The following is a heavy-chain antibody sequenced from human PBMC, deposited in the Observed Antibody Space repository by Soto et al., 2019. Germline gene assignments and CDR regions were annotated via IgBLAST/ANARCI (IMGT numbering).Heavy chain of an antibody. CDR1: GFTFRSDW. Sequence: PGGSLRLSCAASGFTFRSDWMHWVRQAPGKGLVWVSRINTDGSNTGYADSVKGRFTISRDTSKNTVYLHMDSLRAEDTAVYYCARAEVEMPTPWGQGTLVTVSS. CDR2: INTDGSNT. V-gene: IGHV3-74*01. J-gene: IGHJ4*02. D-gene: IGHD2-15*01. CDR3: ARAEVEMPTP.